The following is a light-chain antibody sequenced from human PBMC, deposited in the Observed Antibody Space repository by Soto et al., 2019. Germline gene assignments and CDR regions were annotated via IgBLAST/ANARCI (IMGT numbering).Light chain of an antibody. Sequence: DIEMTQSPSSLSASIRDRVTITCRASQSISSYLNWYQQKPGKAPELLIYAASSLQSGVPSRFSGSGSGTDFTLTISTVQPEDFATYYCQQSYTTPLTFGGGTKVQMK. V-gene: IGKV1-39*01. J-gene: IGKJ4*01. CDR2: AAS. CDR3: QQSYTTPLT. CDR1: QSISSY.